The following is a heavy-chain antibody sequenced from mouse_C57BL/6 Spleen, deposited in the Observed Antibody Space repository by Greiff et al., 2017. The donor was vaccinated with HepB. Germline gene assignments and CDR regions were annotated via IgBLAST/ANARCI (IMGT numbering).Heavy chain of an antibody. D-gene: IGHD1-1*01. CDR2: INPNNGGT. Sequence: VQLQQSGPELVKPGASVKMSCKASGYTFTDYNMHWVKQSHGKSLEWIGYINPNNGGTSYNQKFKGKATLTVNKSSSTAYMELRSLTSEDSAVYYCAREGDYYGSSYDYWGQGTTLTVSP. V-gene: IGHV1-22*01. J-gene: IGHJ2*01. CDR1: GYTFTDYN. CDR3: AREGDYYGSSYDY.